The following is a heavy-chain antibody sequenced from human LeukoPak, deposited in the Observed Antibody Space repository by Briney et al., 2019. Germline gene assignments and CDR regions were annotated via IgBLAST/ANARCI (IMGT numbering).Heavy chain of an antibody. V-gene: IGHV3-48*04. CDR1: GFTFSSYS. J-gene: IGHJ4*02. D-gene: IGHD3-22*01. CDR2: ISSSGSTI. Sequence: GGSLRLSCAAPGFTFSSYSMNWVRQAPGKGLEWVSYISSSGSTIYYADSVKGRFTISRDNANHSLYLQMNSLRAEDTAVYYCARVGAYDSFDYWGQGTLVTVSS. CDR3: ARVGAYDSFDY.